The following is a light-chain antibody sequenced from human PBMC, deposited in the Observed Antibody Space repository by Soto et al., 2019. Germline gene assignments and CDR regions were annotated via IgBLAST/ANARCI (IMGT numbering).Light chain of an antibody. J-gene: IGLJ1*01. Sequence: SVLTQPPSASGTPGQRVTISCSGSSSNIGSNYVYWYQQLPGTAPKLLIYRNNQRPSGVPDRFSGSKSGTSASLAISGLRSEDDADYYCAAWDDSLSGAYVFGTGTKVTV. CDR2: RNN. CDR3: AAWDDSLSGAYV. CDR1: SSNIGSNY. V-gene: IGLV1-47*01.